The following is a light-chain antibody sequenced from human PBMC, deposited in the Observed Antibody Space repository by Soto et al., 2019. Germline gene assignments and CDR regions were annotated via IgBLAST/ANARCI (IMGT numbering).Light chain of an antibody. Sequence: EIVLTQSPGTLSLFPGERATLSCRASQSVSSSYLAWYQQKPGQAPRLLIYGASIRPTGIPDRFSGSGFGPDFTLTITGQELEVFAVYYCQQDGSSPLYTFGQGNTREIK. J-gene: IGKJ2*01. V-gene: IGKV3-20*01. CDR3: QQDGSSPLYT. CDR2: GAS. CDR1: QSVSSSY.